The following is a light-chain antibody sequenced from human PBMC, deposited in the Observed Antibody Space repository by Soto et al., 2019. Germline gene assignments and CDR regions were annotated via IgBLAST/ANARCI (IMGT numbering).Light chain of an antibody. CDR3: QQYNSYSRT. Sequence: DIQMTQSPSTLSASVGDRVTITCRASQSISIWLAWYQQKPGKAPKLLIYDASSLESGVPSRFSGSGSGTEFTLTISRLQPDDVATYYCQQYNSYSRTFGQGTKVEIK. J-gene: IGKJ1*01. V-gene: IGKV1-5*01. CDR1: QSISIW. CDR2: DAS.